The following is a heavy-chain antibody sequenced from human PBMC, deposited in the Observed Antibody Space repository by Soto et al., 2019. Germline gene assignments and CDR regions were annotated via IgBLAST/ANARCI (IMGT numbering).Heavy chain of an antibody. CDR2: ISGSGGST. Sequence: EVQLLESGGGLEQPGGSLRLSCAASGFTFRSYAMNWVRQAPGKGLEWVSGISGSGGSTYYADSVKGRFTISRDNFKNMLYVQMNSLRVEDTAIYYCAEAHNYDFWSGSDFWGQGTLVTVSS. D-gene: IGHD3-3*01. V-gene: IGHV3-23*01. J-gene: IGHJ4*02. CDR3: AEAHNYDFWSGSDF. CDR1: GFTFRSYA.